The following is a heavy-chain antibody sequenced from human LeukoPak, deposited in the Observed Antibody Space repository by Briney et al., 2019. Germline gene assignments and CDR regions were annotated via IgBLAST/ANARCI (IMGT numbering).Heavy chain of an antibody. CDR3: AIAYYYDSSGYTFDH. CDR2: IIPILGIA. D-gene: IGHD3-22*01. Sequence: SVKVSCKASGGTFSSYAISWVRQAPGQGLEWMGRIIPILGIANYAQKFQGRVTITADKSTSTAYMELSSLRSEDTAVYYCAIAYYYDSSGYTFDHWGQGTLVTVSS. V-gene: IGHV1-69*04. J-gene: IGHJ4*02. CDR1: GGTFSSYA.